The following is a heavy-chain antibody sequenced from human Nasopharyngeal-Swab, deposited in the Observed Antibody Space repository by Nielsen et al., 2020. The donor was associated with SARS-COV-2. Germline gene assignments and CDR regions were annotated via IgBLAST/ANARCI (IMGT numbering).Heavy chain of an antibody. D-gene: IGHD3-22*01. V-gene: IGHV7-4-1*02. CDR1: GYTFISYA. Sequence: ASVKVSCKASGYTFISYAMNWLRQAPGQGLEWMGWFNTNTGNPTYAQGFTGRFVFSLDTSASTAYLQISSLKDEDTAVYYCESYYYDSSGYYDYWGQGTLITVSS. CDR2: FNTNTGNP. CDR3: ESYYYDSSGYYDY. J-gene: IGHJ4*02.